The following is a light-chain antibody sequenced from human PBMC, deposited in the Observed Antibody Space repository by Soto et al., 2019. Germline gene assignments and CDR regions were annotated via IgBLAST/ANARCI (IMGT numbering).Light chain of an antibody. CDR2: KAS. V-gene: IGKV1-5*03. J-gene: IGKJ2*03. CDR3: QQYNSAGC. CDR1: QSISSW. Sequence: DIQMTQSPSTLSASVGDRVTITCRASQSISSWLAWYQQKPGKAPKLLIYKASTLESGVPSRFSGSGSGTEFTLTISSLQPDDFATYYCQQYNSAGCFGQETKVDIK.